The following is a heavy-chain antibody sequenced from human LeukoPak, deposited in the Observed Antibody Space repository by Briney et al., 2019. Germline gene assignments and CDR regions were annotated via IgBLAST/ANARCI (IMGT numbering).Heavy chain of an antibody. Sequence: PSETLSLTCTVSGGSISSYYWSWIRQPPGKGLEWIGYIYYSGSTNYNPSLKSRVTISVDTSKNQFSLKLSSVTAADTAVYYCARHPGYGSGSYYNIAFDYWGQGTLVTVSS. CDR1: GGSISSYY. CDR2: IYYSGST. D-gene: IGHD3-10*01. CDR3: ARHPGYGSGSYYNIAFDY. J-gene: IGHJ4*02. V-gene: IGHV4-59*08.